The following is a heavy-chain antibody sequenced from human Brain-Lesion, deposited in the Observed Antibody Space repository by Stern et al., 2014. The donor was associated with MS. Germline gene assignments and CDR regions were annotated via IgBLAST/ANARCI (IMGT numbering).Heavy chain of an antibody. J-gene: IGHJ5*02. D-gene: IGHD2-15*01. Sequence: VHLVESGPGLVKPSETLSLTCTVAGGSVSSTSYAWAWIRQPPGKGLEWIGTIYSSGNTYYSPSLKSRLTISLDTSNNPFSLQLRSVTAADTAVYYCAGEEDIRYCSGGSCTGNWFDPWGQGTLVTVSS. CDR3: AGEEDIRYCSGGSCTGNWFDP. V-gene: IGHV4-39*01. CDR2: IYSSGNT. CDR1: GGSVSSTSYA.